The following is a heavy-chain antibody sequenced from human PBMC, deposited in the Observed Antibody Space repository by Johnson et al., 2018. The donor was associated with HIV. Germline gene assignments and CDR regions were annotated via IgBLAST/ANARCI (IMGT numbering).Heavy chain of an antibody. CDR3: ARGSSYYYDSSGSDAFDI. D-gene: IGHD3-22*01. Sequence: VQLVESGGGLVKPGGSLRLSCAASGFTFSSYGMHWVRQAPGKGLEWVSAIGTAGDTSYPGSVKGRFTISRENAKNSLYLQMNSLRAGDTAVYYCARGSSYYYDSSGSDAFDIWGQGTMVTVSS. CDR2: IGTAGDT. V-gene: IGHV3-13*01. CDR1: GFTFSSYG. J-gene: IGHJ3*02.